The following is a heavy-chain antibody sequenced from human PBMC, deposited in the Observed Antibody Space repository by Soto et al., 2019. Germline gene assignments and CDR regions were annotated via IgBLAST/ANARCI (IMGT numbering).Heavy chain of an antibody. CDR2: ISAYNGNT. D-gene: IGHD3-3*01. V-gene: IGHV1-18*04. Sequence: ASVKVSCKASGYTFTSYGISWVRQAPGQGLEWMGWISAYNGNTNYAQKLQGRVTMTTDTSTSTAYMELRSLRSDDTAVYYCARDGTYYDFWSGYFSPPSLDYWGQGTLVNVPQ. J-gene: IGHJ4*02. CDR3: ARDGTYYDFWSGYFSPPSLDY. CDR1: GYTFTSYG.